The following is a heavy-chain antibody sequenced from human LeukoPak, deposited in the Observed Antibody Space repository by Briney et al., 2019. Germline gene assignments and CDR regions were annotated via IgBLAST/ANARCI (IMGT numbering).Heavy chain of an antibody. CDR2: ISAYNGNT. Sequence: GASVNVSCKASGYTFTSYGISWVRQAPGQGLEWMGWISAYNGNTNYAQKLQGRVTMTTDTSTSTAYMELRSLRSDDTAVYYCASEGSGSYSTIALDIWGQGTMVTVSS. D-gene: IGHD3-10*01. CDR1: GYTFTSYG. V-gene: IGHV1-18*01. J-gene: IGHJ3*02. CDR3: ASEGSGSYSTIALDI.